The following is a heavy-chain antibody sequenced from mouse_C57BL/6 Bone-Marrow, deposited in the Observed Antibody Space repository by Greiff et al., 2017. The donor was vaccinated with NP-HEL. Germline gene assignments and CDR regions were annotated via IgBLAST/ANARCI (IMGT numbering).Heavy chain of an antibody. V-gene: IGHV5-12*01. CDR1: GFTFSDYY. CDR3: ARHNDYSSTRAMDY. Sequence: EVMLVESGGGLVQPGGSLKLSCAASGFTFSDYYMYWVRQTPEKRLEWVAYISNGGGSTYYPDTVKGRFTISRDNAKNTLYLQMSRLKSEDTAMYYCARHNDYSSTRAMDYWGQGTSVTVSS. J-gene: IGHJ4*01. CDR2: ISNGGGST. D-gene: IGHD1-1*01.